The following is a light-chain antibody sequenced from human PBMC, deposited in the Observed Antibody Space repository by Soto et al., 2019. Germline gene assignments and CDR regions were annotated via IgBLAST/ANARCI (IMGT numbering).Light chain of an antibody. CDR2: EVN. V-gene: IGLV2-14*01. J-gene: IGLJ3*02. CDR3: TSYTRSSTWV. Sequence: QSALTQPASVSGSPGQSITISCTGTSSDVGGYNYVSWFQQHPGKAPKLMIYEVNNRPSGVSNRFSGSKSGNTAALTISGLQAEDEADYYCTSYTRSSTWVFGGGTKLTVL. CDR1: SSDVGGYNY.